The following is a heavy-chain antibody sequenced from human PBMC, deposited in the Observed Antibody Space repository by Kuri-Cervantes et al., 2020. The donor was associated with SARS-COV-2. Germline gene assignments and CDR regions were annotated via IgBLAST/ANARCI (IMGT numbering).Heavy chain of an antibody. CDR2: IYYSGST. CDR1: GGSISSYY. CDR3: ARDSQLGV. J-gene: IGHJ6*04. Sequence: GSLRLSCTVSGGSISSYYWSWIRQPPGKGLEWIGYIYYSGSTNYNPSLKSRVTISVDTSKNQFSLKLSSVTAADTAVYYCARDSQLGVWGKGTTVTVSS. V-gene: IGHV4-59*01. D-gene: IGHD3-10*01.